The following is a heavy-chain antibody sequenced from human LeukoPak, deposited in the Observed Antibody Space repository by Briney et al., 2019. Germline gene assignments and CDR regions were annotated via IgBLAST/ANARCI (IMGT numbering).Heavy chain of an antibody. V-gene: IGHV3-23*01. CDR2: ISGSGGTT. J-gene: IGHJ4*02. Sequence: GGSLRLSCAASGFTFSSYAMSWVRQAPGKGLEWVSAISGSGGTTHYADSVKGRFTISRDNSKNTLYLQMNSLRAEDTAVYYCARYGDPRYDYWGQGTLVTVSS. D-gene: IGHD4-17*01. CDR3: ARYGDPRYDY. CDR1: GFTFSSYA.